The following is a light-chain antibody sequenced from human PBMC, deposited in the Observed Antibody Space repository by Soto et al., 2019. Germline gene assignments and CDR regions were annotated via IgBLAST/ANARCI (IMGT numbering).Light chain of an antibody. V-gene: IGLV2-14*01. CDR3: SVYTSSSLV. Sequence: QSALTQPASVSGSPGQSITISCTGTSSDVGGYNYVSWYQQHPGKAPKLMIYEVSNRPSGVSNRFSGSKSGNTASLTISGLQAEDEADYYFSVYTSSSLVFGGGTKLTVL. CDR2: EVS. CDR1: SSDVGGYNY. J-gene: IGLJ2*01.